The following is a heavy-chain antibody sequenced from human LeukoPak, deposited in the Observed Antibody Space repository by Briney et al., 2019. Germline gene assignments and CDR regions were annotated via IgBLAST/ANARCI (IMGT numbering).Heavy chain of an antibody. Sequence: QTGGSLRLSCAASGFTFSSYWMSWVRQAPGKGLEWVSHIRSGGDNIHYADSVRGRFTISRDNAKNSLYLQMNSLRVEDTAVYFCVRDAQFAFDIWGQGTMVTVSS. CDR1: GFTFSSYW. CDR3: VRDAQFAFDI. D-gene: IGHD5-24*01. J-gene: IGHJ3*02. CDR2: IRSGGDNI. V-gene: IGHV3-48*01.